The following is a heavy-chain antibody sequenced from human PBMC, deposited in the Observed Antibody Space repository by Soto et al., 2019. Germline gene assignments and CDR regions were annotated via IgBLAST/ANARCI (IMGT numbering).Heavy chain of an antibody. Sequence: QVQLVQSGDEVKKPGASVKVSCKASGYIFVNYGIAWVRQAPRQGLEWMGWISPYTGNTHSASKVQGRLTMTTDTPTTTAYMDLGSLTSDDTAVYYCVMVDNYVTPTPQDVWGQGTTVTVSS. CDR3: VMVDNYVTPTPQDV. CDR1: GYIFVNYG. J-gene: IGHJ6*02. D-gene: IGHD3-16*01. V-gene: IGHV1-18*01. CDR2: ISPYTGNT.